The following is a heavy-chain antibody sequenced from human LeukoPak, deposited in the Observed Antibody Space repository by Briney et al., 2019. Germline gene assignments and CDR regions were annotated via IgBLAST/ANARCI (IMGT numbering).Heavy chain of an antibody. V-gene: IGHV4-59*01. CDR1: GGSISSYY. Sequence: SETLSLTCTVSGGSISSYYWSWIRQPPGKGVEWIGYIYYSGSTNYNPSLKSRVTISVDTSKNQFSLKLSSVTAADTAVYYCARYRFLDGANNFDYWGQGTLVTVSS. CDR2: IYYSGST. CDR3: ARYRFLDGANNFDY. D-gene: IGHD3-3*01. J-gene: IGHJ4*02.